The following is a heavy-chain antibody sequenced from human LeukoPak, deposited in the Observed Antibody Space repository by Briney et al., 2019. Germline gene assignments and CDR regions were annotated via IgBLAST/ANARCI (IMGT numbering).Heavy chain of an antibody. CDR3: ARLSGSYYQPKRTDY. D-gene: IGHD1-26*01. CDR1: GDSISNSNW. J-gene: IGHJ4*02. Sequence: SGTLSLTCAVSGDSISNSNWWTWIRQPPGKGLEWIGEVYPSGSTNYNPSLKSRVTISVDKSKNQFSLKLSSVTAADTAVYYCARLSGSYYQPKRTDYWGQGTLVTVSS. CDR2: VYPSGST. V-gene: IGHV4-4*02.